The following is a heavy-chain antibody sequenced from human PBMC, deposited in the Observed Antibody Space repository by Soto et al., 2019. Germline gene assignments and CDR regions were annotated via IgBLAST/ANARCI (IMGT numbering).Heavy chain of an antibody. Sequence: GGSLRLSCAASGFTFSSYAMSWVRQAPGKGLEWVSAISGSGGSTYYADSVKGRFTISRDNSKNTLYLQMNSMSAEDTAVYYCAKDPPSGNWFDPWGQGTLVTVSS. CDR1: GFTFSSYA. CDR3: AKDPPSGNWFDP. D-gene: IGHD6-19*01. CDR2: ISGSGGST. V-gene: IGHV3-23*01. J-gene: IGHJ5*02.